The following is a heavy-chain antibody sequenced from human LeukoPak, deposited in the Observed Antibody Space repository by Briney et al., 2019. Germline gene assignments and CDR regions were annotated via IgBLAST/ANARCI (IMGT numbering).Heavy chain of an antibody. CDR3: ARHSDGGNYHDPFDI. CDR1: GYTFTNYH. CDR2: ISAYNGDT. V-gene: IGHV1-18*01. D-gene: IGHD4/OR15-4a*01. Sequence: ASVKASCKASGYTFTNYHISWVRQAPGQGLEWMGWISAYNGDTNAAQILQGRVTMTTDTSTSTAYMELRSLTSDDTAVYYCARHSDGGNYHDPFDIWGQGTMATVSS. J-gene: IGHJ3*02.